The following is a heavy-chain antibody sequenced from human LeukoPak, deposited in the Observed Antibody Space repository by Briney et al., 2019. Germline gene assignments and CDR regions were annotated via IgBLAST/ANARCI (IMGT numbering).Heavy chain of an antibody. CDR3: AREGDRYCSSTSCSPEDYYYYGMDV. CDR2: IYTSGST. Sequence: PSETLSLTCTVSGGSIRSYYWSWIRQPPGKGLEWIGYIYTSGSTNYNPSLKSRVTMSVDTSKNQFSLKLSSVTAADTAVYYCAREGDRYCSSTSCSPEDYYYYGMDVWGQGTTVTVSS. J-gene: IGHJ6*02. D-gene: IGHD2-2*01. V-gene: IGHV4-4*08. CDR1: GGSIRSYY.